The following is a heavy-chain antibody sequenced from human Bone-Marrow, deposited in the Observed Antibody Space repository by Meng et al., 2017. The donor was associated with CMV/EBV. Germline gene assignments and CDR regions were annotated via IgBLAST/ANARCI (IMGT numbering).Heavy chain of an antibody. Sequence: SCKAYGYTFTRYGISLVRQAPGQELEWMGWISAYNGNTNYAQKLQGRVTMTTDTSTSTAYMELRSLRSDDTAVYYCARDHSIKGFDPWGQGTLVTVSS. CDR3: ARDHSIKGFDP. CDR1: GYTFTRYG. CDR2: ISAYNGNT. J-gene: IGHJ5*02. V-gene: IGHV1-18*01. D-gene: IGHD2/OR15-2a*01.